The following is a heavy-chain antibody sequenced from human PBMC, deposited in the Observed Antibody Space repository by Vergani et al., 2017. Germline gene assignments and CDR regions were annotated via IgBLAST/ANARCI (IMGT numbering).Heavy chain of an antibody. CDR3: ARKGDTGYSSGWYSYYFDY. V-gene: IGHV1-3*01. CDR1: GYTFTSYA. Sequence: QVQLVQSGAEVKKPGASVKVSCKASGYTFTSYAMHWVRQAPGQRLEWMGWINAGNGNTKYSQKFQGRVTITRDTSASTAYMELSSLRSEDTAVYYCARKGDTGYSSGWYSYYFDYWGQGTLVTVSS. CDR2: INAGNGNT. J-gene: IGHJ4*02. D-gene: IGHD6-19*01.